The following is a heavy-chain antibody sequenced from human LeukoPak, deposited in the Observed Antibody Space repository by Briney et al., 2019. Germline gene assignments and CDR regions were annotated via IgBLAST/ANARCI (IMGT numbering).Heavy chain of an antibody. CDR2: ISGRSTFI. D-gene: IGHD2-21*01. Sequence: GGSLRLSCVASGFSFSDHHMAWLRQAPGKGLEWISYISGRSTFIEYADSVKGRFTISRDNAQNSLYLQMDSLRAEDTAMYYCARGGIPDYWGQGILVTVSS. J-gene: IGHJ4*02. V-gene: IGHV3-11*01. CDR1: GFSFSDHH. CDR3: ARGGIPDY.